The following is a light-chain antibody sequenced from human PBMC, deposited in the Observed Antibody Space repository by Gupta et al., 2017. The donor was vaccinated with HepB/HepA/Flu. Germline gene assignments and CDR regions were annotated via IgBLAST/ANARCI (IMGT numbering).Light chain of an antibody. J-gene: IGKJ3*01. Sequence: DIQMTQSPSTLSASVGDPAIIPCRASQSLSGWLAWYQQKPGRAPKLLIYKASNLETGVPSRFSGSGSGTEFTLTISSLQPDDFATYYCQQYKSYSVFTFGPGTKVDIK. V-gene: IGKV1-5*03. CDR3: QQYKSYSVFT. CDR2: KAS. CDR1: QSLSGW.